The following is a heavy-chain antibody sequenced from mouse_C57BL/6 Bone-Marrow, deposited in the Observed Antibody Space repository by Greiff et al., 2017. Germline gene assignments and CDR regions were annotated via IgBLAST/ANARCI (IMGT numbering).Heavy chain of an antibody. J-gene: IGHJ4*01. Sequence: QVQLQQPGAELVKPGASVKLSCKASGYTFTSYWMQWVKQRPGQGLEWIGEIDPSDSYTNYNQKFKGKATLTVDTSSSTAYMQLSSLTSEDSAVYYYARGISTVVGDYAMDYWGQGTSVTVSS. V-gene: IGHV1-50*01. CDR3: ARGISTVVGDYAMDY. D-gene: IGHD1-1*01. CDR2: IDPSDSYT. CDR1: GYTFTSYW.